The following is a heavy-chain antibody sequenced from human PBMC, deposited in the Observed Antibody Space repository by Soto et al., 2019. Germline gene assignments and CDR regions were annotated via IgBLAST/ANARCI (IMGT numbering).Heavy chain of an antibody. D-gene: IGHD2-2*01. CDR2: IDPGGTYA. CDR3: ARIYCTTTTCDSWFDP. CDR1: GYTFTTFW. J-gene: IGHJ5*02. Sequence: PGESLKISCTGFGYTFTTFWISWVRQVPGKGLEWMGRIDPGGTYATYSPAFQGHVTISADKATSTAYLQWSSLKASDTAMYYCARIYCTTTTCDSWFDPWGQGTLVTVSS. V-gene: IGHV5-10-1*01.